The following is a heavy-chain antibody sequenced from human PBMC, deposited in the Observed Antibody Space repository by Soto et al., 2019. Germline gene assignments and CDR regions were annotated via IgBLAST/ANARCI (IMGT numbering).Heavy chain of an antibody. CDR3: ARGLSSGWYVFDYYYGMDV. J-gene: IGHJ6*02. D-gene: IGHD6-19*01. CDR2: IYHSGST. CDR1: GGSISSGGYS. V-gene: IGHV4-30-2*01. Sequence: SETLSLTCAVSGGSISSGGYSWSWIRQPPGKGLERIGYIYHSGSTYYNTSLKNRVTISVDRSKNQFSLKLSSVTAAVTSVYYCARGLSSGWYVFDYYYGMDVWGQGTTVT.